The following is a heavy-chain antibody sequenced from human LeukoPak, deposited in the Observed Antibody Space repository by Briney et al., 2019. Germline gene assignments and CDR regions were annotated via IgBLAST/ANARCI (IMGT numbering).Heavy chain of an antibody. CDR2: IKQDGSEK. Sequence: PGGSLRLSCAASGSTFSSYWMSWVRQAPGKGLEWVANIKQDGSEKYYVDSVKGRFTISRDNAKNSLYLQMNSLRAEDTAVYYCARDHRAYYYDSSGVFDYWGQGTLVTVSS. CDR1: GSTFSSYW. CDR3: ARDHRAYYYDSSGVFDY. J-gene: IGHJ4*02. D-gene: IGHD3-22*01. V-gene: IGHV3-7*01.